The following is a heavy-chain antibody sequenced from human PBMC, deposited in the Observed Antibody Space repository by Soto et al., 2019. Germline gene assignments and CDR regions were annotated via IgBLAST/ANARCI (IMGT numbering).Heavy chain of an antibody. D-gene: IGHD7-27*01. CDR3: ARKPAGDYYYGMDV. Sequence: SVKVSCKASGGTFSSYAISWVRQAPGQGLEWMGGIIPIFGTANYAQKFQGRVTITADKSTSTAYMELSSLRSEDTAVYYCARKPAGDYYYGMDVWGQGTTVTVS. V-gene: IGHV1-69*06. J-gene: IGHJ6*02. CDR2: IIPIFGTA. CDR1: GGTFSSYA.